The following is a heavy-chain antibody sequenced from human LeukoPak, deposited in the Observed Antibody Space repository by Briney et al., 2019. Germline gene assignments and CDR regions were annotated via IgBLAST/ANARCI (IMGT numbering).Heavy chain of an antibody. V-gene: IGHV3-21*01. CDR3: ARMWDYGDYKD. CDR2: ISSSSGYI. CDR1: GFTFTSFT. D-gene: IGHD4-17*01. J-gene: IGHJ4*02. Sequence: GGSLRLSCAASGFTFTSFTMTWVRQAPGKGLEWVSSISSSSGYIYYADSVKGRFTISRDNAKNSVFLQMNSLRGEDTAVCYCARMWDYGDYKDWGQGTLVTVSS.